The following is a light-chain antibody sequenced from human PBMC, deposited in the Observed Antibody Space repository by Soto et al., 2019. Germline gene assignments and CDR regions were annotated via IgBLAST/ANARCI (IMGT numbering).Light chain of an antibody. CDR3: QQSYSTSRT. Sequence: DLQMTQSPSSLSASVGDRVTITCRASQSINSYLNWYQQKPGKAPNLLIYAASTLQSGVPSRFSGSGSGTDFTLTISSLQPEDFATYYCQQSYSTSRTFGQGTKLEIK. CDR2: AAS. J-gene: IGKJ2*01. V-gene: IGKV1-39*01. CDR1: QSINSY.